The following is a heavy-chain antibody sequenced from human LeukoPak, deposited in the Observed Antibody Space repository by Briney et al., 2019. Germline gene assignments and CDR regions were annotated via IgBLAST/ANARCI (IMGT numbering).Heavy chain of an antibody. D-gene: IGHD1-26*01. J-gene: IGHJ2*01. CDR2: VYYSGST. CDR1: GGSISSYY. Sequence: PSETLSLTXTVSGGSISSYYWSWIRQPPGKGLEWIGYVYYSGSTNYNPSLKSRVTISVDTSKNQFSLKLSSVTAADTAVYYCARDVGATSSSYWYFDLWGRGTLVTVSS. V-gene: IGHV4-59*01. CDR3: ARDVGATSSSYWYFDL.